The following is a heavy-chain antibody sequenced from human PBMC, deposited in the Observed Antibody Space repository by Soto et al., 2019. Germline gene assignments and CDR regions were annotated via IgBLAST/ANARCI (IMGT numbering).Heavy chain of an antibody. V-gene: IGHV4-4*07. CDR1: GGSISSYY. Sequence: SETLSLTCTVSGGSISSYYWSWIRQPAGKGLEWIGRIYTSGSTNYNPSLKSRVTMSVDTSKNQFSLKLSSVTAADTALYYCARNQPQRYCSGGTCRPAYGMDVWGQGTTVTVSS. CDR3: ARNQPQRYCSGGTCRPAYGMDV. D-gene: IGHD2-15*01. CDR2: IYTSGST. J-gene: IGHJ6*02.